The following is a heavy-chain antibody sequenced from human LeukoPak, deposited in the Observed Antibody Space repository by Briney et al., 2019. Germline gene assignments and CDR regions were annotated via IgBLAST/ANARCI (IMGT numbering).Heavy chain of an antibody. V-gene: IGHV4-39*07. D-gene: IGHD3-10*02. CDR1: GGSISSDSYY. CDR3: ARRVPSCSGRYDFDY. Sequence: SETLSLTCTASGGSISSDSYYWGWIRQPPGKGLEWIGSINYSGTTYYNPSLKSRVTISVDTSKNQFSLMWSSVTAAATAVYYCARRVPSCSGRYDFDYWGQGTLVTVSS. CDR2: INYSGTT. J-gene: IGHJ4*02.